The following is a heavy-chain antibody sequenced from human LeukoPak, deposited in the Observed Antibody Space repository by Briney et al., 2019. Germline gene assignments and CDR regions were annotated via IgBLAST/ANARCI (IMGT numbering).Heavy chain of an antibody. D-gene: IGHD3-10*01. V-gene: IGHV3-30*02. CDR2: IRYDGSNK. Sequence: GSLRLSCAASGFTFSSYGMHWVRQAPGKGLEWVAFIRYDGSNKYYADSVKGRFTISRDNSKNTLYLQMNSLRAEDTAVYYCAKRSITMVRGVSAFDIWGQGTMVTVSS. CDR3: AKRSITMVRGVSAFDI. J-gene: IGHJ3*02. CDR1: GFTFSSYG.